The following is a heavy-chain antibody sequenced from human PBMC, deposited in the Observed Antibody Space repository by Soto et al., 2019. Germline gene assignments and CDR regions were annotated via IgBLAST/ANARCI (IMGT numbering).Heavy chain of an antibody. J-gene: IGHJ4*02. Sequence: QVQLQESGXGLVKPSGTLSLTCAVSGVSISSHDWWTWVRQPPGKGLEWIGESHQSGNTNYNSSLESRVTISLDKSKNQFSLQLSSVTVADTAVYYCATRDTGRVYWGQGTLVTVSS. D-gene: IGHD5-18*01. CDR2: SHQSGNT. V-gene: IGHV4-4*02. CDR1: GVSISSHDW. CDR3: ATRDTGRVY.